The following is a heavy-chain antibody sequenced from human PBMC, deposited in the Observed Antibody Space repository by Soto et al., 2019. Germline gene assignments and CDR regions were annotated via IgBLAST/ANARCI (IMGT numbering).Heavy chain of an antibody. V-gene: IGHV3-30*18. J-gene: IGHJ4*02. CDR3: AKDPRGQQLVRDY. CDR1: GFTFSSYG. Sequence: QVQLVESGGGVVQPGRSLRLSCAASGFTFSSYGMHWVRQAPGKGLEWVAVISYDGSNKYYADSVKGRFTISRDNSKNTLYLQMNSLRAEDTAVYYCAKDPRGQQLVRDYWGQGTLVTVSS. CDR2: ISYDGSNK. D-gene: IGHD6-13*01.